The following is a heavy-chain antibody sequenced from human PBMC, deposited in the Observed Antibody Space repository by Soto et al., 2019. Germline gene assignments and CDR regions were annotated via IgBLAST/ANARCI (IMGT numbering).Heavy chain of an antibody. Sequence: QVQLVQSGAELKKPGSSVKVSCKSSGGTFRPHRISWVRQAPGQGLEWMGGIIPMFGTTNYAQKCQGRVAISADKSTSTVHMEMSSLRPEDTAVYYCARFAVPHVIPPGKKDTQNYHYYAMDVWGQGTTVTVSS. D-gene: IGHD3-16*02. CDR2: IIPMFGTT. V-gene: IGHV1-69*06. J-gene: IGHJ6*02. CDR3: ARFAVPHVIPPGKKDTQNYHYYAMDV. CDR1: GGTFRPHR.